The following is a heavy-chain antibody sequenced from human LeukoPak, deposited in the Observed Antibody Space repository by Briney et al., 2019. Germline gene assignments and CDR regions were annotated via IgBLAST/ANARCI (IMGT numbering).Heavy chain of an antibody. CDR3: ARGKVYYYYDY. CDR1: GFPVRSNY. Sequence: PGGSLRVSCVASGFPVRSNYMTWVRQAPGKGLEWVSVLHSSGDTNYADSVKGRFTISRDDSKNTLYLEMNSLRAEDTAVYYCARGKVYYYYDYWGQGTLVTVSS. CDR2: LHSSGDT. V-gene: IGHV3-53*01. J-gene: IGHJ4*02. D-gene: IGHD5-12*01.